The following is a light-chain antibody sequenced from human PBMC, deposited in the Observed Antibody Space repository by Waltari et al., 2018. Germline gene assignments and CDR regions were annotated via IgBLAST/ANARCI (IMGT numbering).Light chain of an antibody. V-gene: IGLV2-14*01. CDR2: DVS. CDR3: ISYSSATPGNVV. J-gene: IGLJ2*01. CDR1: SSDGGGYNY. Sequence: SALTQPASVSGSLGQSITLSCTGTSSDGGGYNYVAWYQQHPGKAPKLMIHDVSNRPSGVSIRFSGSKSGNTASLTISGLQADDEADYYCISYSSATPGNVVIGGGTKLTVL.